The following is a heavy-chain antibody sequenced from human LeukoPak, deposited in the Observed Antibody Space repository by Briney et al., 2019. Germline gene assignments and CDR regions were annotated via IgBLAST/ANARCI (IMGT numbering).Heavy chain of an antibody. CDR3: ARGGGSYYYYYYYMDV. V-gene: IGHV4-61*05. Sequence: PSETLSLTCTVSGGSISSSSYYWGWIRQPPGKGLEWIGYIYYSGSTNYNPSLKSQVTISVDTSKNQFSLKLSSVTAADTAVYYCARGGGSYYYYYYYMDVWGKGTTVTISS. CDR2: IYYSGST. D-gene: IGHD1-26*01. J-gene: IGHJ6*03. CDR1: GGSISSSSYY.